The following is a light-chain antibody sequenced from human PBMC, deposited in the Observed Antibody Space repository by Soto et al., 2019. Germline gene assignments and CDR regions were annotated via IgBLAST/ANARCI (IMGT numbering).Light chain of an antibody. CDR1: SSDVGGYNY. V-gene: IGLV2-14*01. CDR2: EVS. CDR3: SSYTTTNTYV. Sequence: QSVLTQPASVSGSPGQSITISCTGTSSDVGGYNYVSWYQQHPGKAPKLMIYEVSNRPSGVSNRSSGSKSGNTASLTVSGLQAEDEADYYCSSYTTTNTYVFGTGTKVTVL. J-gene: IGLJ1*01.